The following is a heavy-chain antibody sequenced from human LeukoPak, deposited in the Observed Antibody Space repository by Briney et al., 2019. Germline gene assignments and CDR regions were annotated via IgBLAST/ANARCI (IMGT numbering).Heavy chain of an antibody. CDR2: IYYSGST. CDR1: GGSISSYY. V-gene: IGHV4-59*12. D-gene: IGHD3-22*01. Sequence: SETLSLTCTVSGGSISSYYWSWIRQPPGKGLEWIGYIYYSGSTNYNPSLKSRVTISVDTSKNQFSLKLSSVTAADTAVFYCARGDDYDNIGYFAIPSYGMDVWGQGTTVTVFS. CDR3: ARGDDYDNIGYFAIPSYGMDV. J-gene: IGHJ6*02.